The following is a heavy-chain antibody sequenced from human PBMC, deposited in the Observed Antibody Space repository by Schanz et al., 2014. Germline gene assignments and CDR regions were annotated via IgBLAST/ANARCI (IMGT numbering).Heavy chain of an antibody. J-gene: IGHJ4*02. V-gene: IGHV3-11*04. D-gene: IGHD1-26*01. CDR1: GFPFSDYF. CDR2: IGNGGVTI. Sequence: VQLVDSGGGLVKPGGSLRLSCTASGFPFSDYFMAWIRQPPGRGLEWVSYIGNGGVTIYYADSMKGRFTVSRDNAENALYLQMNSLRAEDTGLYFCARGGSGSHYRLDYWGQGTPITVSS. CDR3: ARGGSGSHYRLDY.